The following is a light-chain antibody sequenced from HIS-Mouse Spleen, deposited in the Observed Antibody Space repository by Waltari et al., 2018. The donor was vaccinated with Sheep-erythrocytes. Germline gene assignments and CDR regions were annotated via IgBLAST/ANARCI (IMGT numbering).Light chain of an antibody. CDR3: CSYAGSSTPWV. V-gene: IGLV2-23*01. CDR2: EGS. CDR1: SSDVGGYNY. Sequence: QSALTQPRSVSGSPGQSVTISCTGTSSDVGGYNYVPWYQQHPGKAPKPMIYEGSKRPSGVSNRFSGSKSGNTASLTISGLQAEDEADYYCCSYAGSSTPWVFGGGTKLTVL. J-gene: IGLJ3*02.